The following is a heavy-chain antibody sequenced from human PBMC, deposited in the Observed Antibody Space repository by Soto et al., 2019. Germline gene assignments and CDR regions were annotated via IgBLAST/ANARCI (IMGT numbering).Heavy chain of an antibody. Sequence: QLQLQESGSGLVKPSQTLSLTCGVSGGSISSSGYSWNWIRQPPGKGLEWIGYIYRGGSTYSNPSLKSRVTISLDTSNNQFSLKLPSVTAADTAVYYCARATDRFLDYYYGVDVWGQGTTVTVSS. J-gene: IGHJ6*02. V-gene: IGHV4-30-2*01. CDR2: IYRGGST. D-gene: IGHD1-1*01. CDR1: GGSISSSGYS. CDR3: ARATDRFLDYYYGVDV.